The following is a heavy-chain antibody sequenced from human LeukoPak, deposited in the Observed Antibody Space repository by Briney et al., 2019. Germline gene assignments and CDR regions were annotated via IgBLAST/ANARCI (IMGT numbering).Heavy chain of an antibody. J-gene: IGHJ4*02. D-gene: IGHD2-2*01. CDR2: TYYRSKWYH. Sequence: SQTLSLTCAISGDSVSSNSAAWNWSRQSPSRGLEWLGRTYYRSKWYHDYAVSVKSRVTINPNTSKNQFCLQLNSVIPEDTAMYYCARGGIGYCSSSSCYFVYWGRGTLVTVSS. CDR3: ARGGIGYCSSSSCYFVY. V-gene: IGHV6-1*01. CDR1: GDSVSSNSAA.